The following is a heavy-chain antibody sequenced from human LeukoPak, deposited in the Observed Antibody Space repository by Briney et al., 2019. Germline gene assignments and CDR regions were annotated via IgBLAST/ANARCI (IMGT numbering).Heavy chain of an antibody. CDR1: GYSISSGYY. D-gene: IGHD3-10*01. Sequence: PSETLSLTCTVSGYSISSGYYWGWIRQPPGEGLEWIGSIYHSGSTYYNPSLKSRVTISVDTSKNQFSLKLSSVTAADTAVYYCARDPGNYYGSGSRGGQTWGQGTLVTVSS. CDR2: IYHSGST. CDR3: ARDPGNYYGSGSRGGQT. J-gene: IGHJ5*02. V-gene: IGHV4-38-2*02.